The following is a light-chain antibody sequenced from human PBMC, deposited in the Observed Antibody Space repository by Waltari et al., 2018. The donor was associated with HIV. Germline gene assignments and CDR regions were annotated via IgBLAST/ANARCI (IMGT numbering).Light chain of an antibody. CDR2: KDS. Sequence: SYEVTQPTSVSVSPGQTARITCSGDALPNQNAYWYKQKPGQAPVVVIYKDSERPPGIPERFSGSSSGTTVTLTISGVQAEDEADYYCQSADSSGTYVFGSGTKVTVL. CDR1: ALPNQN. J-gene: IGLJ1*01. V-gene: IGLV3-25*03. CDR3: QSADSSGTYV.